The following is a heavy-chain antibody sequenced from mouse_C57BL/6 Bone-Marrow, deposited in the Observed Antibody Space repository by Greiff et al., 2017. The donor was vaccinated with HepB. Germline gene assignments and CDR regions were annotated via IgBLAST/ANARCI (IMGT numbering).Heavy chain of an antibody. V-gene: IGHV1-69*01. Sequence: VQLKQPGAELVMPGASVKLSCKASGYTFTSYWMHWVKQRPGQGLEWIGEIDPSDSYTNYNQKFKGKSTLTVDKSSSTAYMQLSSLTSEDSAVYYCATGSNSLFAYWGQGTLVTVSA. CDR3: ATGSNSLFAY. CDR1: GYTFTSYW. D-gene: IGHD2-5*01. CDR2: IDPSDSYT. J-gene: IGHJ3*01.